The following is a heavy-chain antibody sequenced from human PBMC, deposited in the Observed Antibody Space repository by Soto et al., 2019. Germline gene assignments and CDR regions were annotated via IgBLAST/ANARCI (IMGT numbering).Heavy chain of an antibody. CDR2: ISGSGGST. CDR3: AKDYGDGGYYYYGMDV. CDR1: GFTFSSYA. D-gene: IGHD4-17*01. J-gene: IGHJ6*02. Sequence: GGSLRLSCAASGFTFSSYAMSWVRQAPGKGLEWVSAISGSGGSTYYADSVKGRLTISRDNSKNTLYLQMNSLRAEDTAVYYCAKDYGDGGYYYYGMDVWGQGTTVTVSS. V-gene: IGHV3-23*01.